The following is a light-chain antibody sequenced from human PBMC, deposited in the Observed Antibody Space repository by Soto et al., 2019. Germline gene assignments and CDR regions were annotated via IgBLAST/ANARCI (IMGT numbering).Light chain of an antibody. J-gene: IGKJ1*01. CDR3: QQYDSYSSGP. V-gene: IGKV1-5*01. CDR2: DAS. CDR1: QTINSW. Sequence: DIQLTQSPSTLSASLLDRVTIXFLASQTINSWLAWYQQKPGKAPKVLIFDASSLKTGVPSRFSGSGSGTEFTLTISNLQPDDFATYYCQQYDSYSSGPFGQGTKVDNK.